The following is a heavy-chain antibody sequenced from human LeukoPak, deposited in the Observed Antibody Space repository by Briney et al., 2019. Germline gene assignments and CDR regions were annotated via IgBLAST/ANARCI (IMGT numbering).Heavy chain of an antibody. CDR3: ARDRAAFYYASGLAY. J-gene: IGHJ4*02. D-gene: IGHD3-10*01. Sequence: PSETLSLTCTVSGGSISEYYWSWIRQSPGKGSEWIGYIYESGGTNYNPSLRSRVTISLGTSKTQVSLKVTSLTAADTAVYYCARDRAAFYYASGLAYWGQGIPVTVSS. CDR2: IYESGGT. CDR1: GGSISEYY. V-gene: IGHV4-59*01.